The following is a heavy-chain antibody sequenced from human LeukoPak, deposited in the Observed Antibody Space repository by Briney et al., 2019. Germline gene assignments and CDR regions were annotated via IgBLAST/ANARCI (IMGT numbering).Heavy chain of an antibody. CDR2: ISWNSGSI. D-gene: IGHD6-13*01. Sequence: SGGSLRLSCAASGFTFDDYAMHWVRQAPGKGLEWVSGISWNSGSIGYADSVKGRFTISRDNAKNSLYLQMNSLRAEDTALYHCAKDRGIAAAGTGYWGQGTLVTVSS. J-gene: IGHJ4*02. CDR3: AKDRGIAAAGTGY. V-gene: IGHV3-9*01. CDR1: GFTFDDYA.